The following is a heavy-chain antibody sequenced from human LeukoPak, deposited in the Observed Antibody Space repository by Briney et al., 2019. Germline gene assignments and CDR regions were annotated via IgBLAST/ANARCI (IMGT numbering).Heavy chain of an antibody. J-gene: IGHJ4*02. CDR3: AKDSAKKYDDY. V-gene: IGHV3-21*04. D-gene: IGHD2/OR15-2a*01. CDR1: GFTFSSYS. CDR2: ISSSSSYI. Sequence: GGSLRLSCAASGFTFSSYSMNWVRQAPGKGLEWVSSISSSSSYIYYADSVKGRFTISRDNSKNTLFLQMNSLRAEDTAVYYCAKDSAKKYDDYWGQGTLVTVSS.